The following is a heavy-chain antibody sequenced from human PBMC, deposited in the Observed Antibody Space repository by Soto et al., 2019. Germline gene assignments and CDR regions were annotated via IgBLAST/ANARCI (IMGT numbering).Heavy chain of an antibody. Sequence: PSENLSLTCNVSGNSISTYYWNWIRQSPGKGLEWIGCLSAAACTNYNPSLTSRVSISVATSKKQVSLKLNSVSATDKSRYFCAAYCSSSISPEDHYVALEVWVQGTTVT. V-gene: IGHV4-59*01. CDR3: AAYCSSSISPEDHYVALEV. D-gene: IGHD2-2*01. J-gene: IGHJ6*02. CDR2: LSAAACT. CDR1: GNSISTYY.